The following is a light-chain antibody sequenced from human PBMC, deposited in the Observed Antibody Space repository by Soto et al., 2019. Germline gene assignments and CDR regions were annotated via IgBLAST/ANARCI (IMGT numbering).Light chain of an antibody. V-gene: IGKV1-5*03. CDR1: QSISSW. Sequence: DIQMTQSPSTLSASVGDRVTITCRASQSISSWLAWYQQKPGKAPKLLIYKASSLESGVPSRFSGSGSGTEFTLTTSSLQPDDFATYYCQQYNSYWTVGQGTEVEIK. J-gene: IGKJ1*01. CDR3: QQYNSYWT. CDR2: KAS.